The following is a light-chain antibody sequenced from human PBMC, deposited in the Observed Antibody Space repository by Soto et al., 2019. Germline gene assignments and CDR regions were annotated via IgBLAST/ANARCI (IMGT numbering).Light chain of an antibody. CDR2: GAS. CDR3: QQYGSSPLIT. V-gene: IGKV3-20*01. Sequence: EIGLTQSPGTVCWSPRERATLCCGASESVSDNYLAWYQQRSGQAPRLVIYGASSRATGIPDRFSGSGSGTDFTLTISRLEPEDFAVYHCQQYGSSPLITFGQGTKV. J-gene: IGKJ1*01. CDR1: ESVSDNY.